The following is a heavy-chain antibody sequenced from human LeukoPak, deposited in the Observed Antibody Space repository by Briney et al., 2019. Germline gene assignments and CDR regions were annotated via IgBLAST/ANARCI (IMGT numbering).Heavy chain of an antibody. CDR3: AKVGYSYGYVGNWFDP. D-gene: IGHD5-18*01. V-gene: IGHV3-23*01. J-gene: IGHJ5*02. Sequence: GGSLRLSCAASGFSFSNYAMTWVRQAPGKGLEWVSAISGSGGNTFSADSVKGRFTISRDNSKNTLYLQMNSLRAEDTAVYYCAKVGYSYGYVGNWFDPWGQGTLVTVSS. CDR1: GFSFSNYA. CDR2: ISGSGGNT.